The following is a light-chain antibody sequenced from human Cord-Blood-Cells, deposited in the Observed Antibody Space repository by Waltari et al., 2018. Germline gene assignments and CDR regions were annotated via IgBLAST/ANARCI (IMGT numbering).Light chain of an antibody. V-gene: IGKV3-15*01. Sequence: EIVMTQSPATLSVSPGERATLSCRASQSVSSHVAWYQQKPGQAPRLLIYGASTRATGIPARFSGSGSGTEFTLTISSLQSEDFAVYYCQQYNNWPPNLTFGGGTKVEIK. J-gene: IGKJ4*01. CDR2: GAS. CDR3: QQYNNWPPNLT. CDR1: QSVSSH.